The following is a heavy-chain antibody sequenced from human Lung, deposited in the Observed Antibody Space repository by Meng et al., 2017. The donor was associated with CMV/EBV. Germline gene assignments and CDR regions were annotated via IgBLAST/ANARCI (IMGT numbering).Heavy chain of an antibody. V-gene: IGHV1-2*06. CDR2: ITPSSGGT. J-gene: IGHJ4*02. CDR1: GYPITDYY. Sequence: QEQPVQSRAGVKKPGASVKISCKASGYPITDYYLYCARQVPGQGLAWVGRITPSSGGTTYAQKFQGRVNITRDTSISTAYMELRSLRSDDAAIYYCVRANLGSADYWGQGTLVTVSS. CDR3: VRANLGSADY. D-gene: IGHD7-27*01.